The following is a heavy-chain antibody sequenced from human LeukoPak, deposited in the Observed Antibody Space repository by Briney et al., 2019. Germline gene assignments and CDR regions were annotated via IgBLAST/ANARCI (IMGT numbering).Heavy chain of an antibody. Sequence: PGGSLRLSCEASGFTFSAYAMTWVRQAPGRGLEWVSSIGSDNRPHYSESVKGRFAISRDNSKSMLFLQLNSLRAEDTALYYCARDQGVGHYFESWGQGTLVTVSS. CDR1: GFTFSAYA. D-gene: IGHD3-10*01. CDR2: IGSDNRP. V-gene: IGHV3-23*01. CDR3: ARDQGVGHYFES. J-gene: IGHJ4*02.